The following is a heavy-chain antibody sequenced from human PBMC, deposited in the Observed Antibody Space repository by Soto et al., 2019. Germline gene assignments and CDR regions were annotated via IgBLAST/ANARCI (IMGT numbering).Heavy chain of an antibody. CDR1: GFTFSDYY. V-gene: IGHV3-11*01. D-gene: IGHD3-16*02. CDR3: ARDYDYVWGSYRFGFDY. CDR2: ISSSGSTI. Sequence: PGGSLRLSCAASGFTFSDYYMSWIRQAPGKGLEWVSYISSSGSTIYYADSVKGRFTISRDNAKNSLYLQMNSLRAEDTAVYYCARDYDYVWGSYRFGFDYWGQGTLVTVSS. J-gene: IGHJ4*02.